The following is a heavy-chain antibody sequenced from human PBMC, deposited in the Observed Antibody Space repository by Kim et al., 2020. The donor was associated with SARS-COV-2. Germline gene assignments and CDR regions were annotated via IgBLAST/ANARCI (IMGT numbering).Heavy chain of an antibody. J-gene: IGHJ4*02. CDR2: YEESNK. V-gene: IGHV3-33*01. CDR3: AGGYDY. D-gene: IGHD3-22*01. Sequence: YEESNKYYADSVTGRLTISRDNSKNTLYLQMNSLRAEDTAVYYCAGGYDYWGQGTLVTVSS.